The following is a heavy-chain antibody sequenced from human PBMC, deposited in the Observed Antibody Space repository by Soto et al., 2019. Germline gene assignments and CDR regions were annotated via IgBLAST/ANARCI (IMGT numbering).Heavy chain of an antibody. J-gene: IGHJ4*02. Sequence: SETLSLTCTVSGGSVSSGSYYWSWIRQPPGKGLEWIGYIYYSGSTNYNPSLKSRVTISVDTSKNQFSLKLSSVTAADTAVCYCASRYSYGYTIDYWGQGTRVTVAS. D-gene: IGHD5-18*01. CDR3: ASRYSYGYTIDY. CDR1: GGSVSSGSYY. CDR2: IYYSGST. V-gene: IGHV4-61*01.